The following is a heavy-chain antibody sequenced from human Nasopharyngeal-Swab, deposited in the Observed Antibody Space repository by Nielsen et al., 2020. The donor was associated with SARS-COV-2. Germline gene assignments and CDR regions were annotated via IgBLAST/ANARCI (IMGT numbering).Heavy chain of an antibody. CDR2: INAGNGNT. J-gene: IGHJ5*02. CDR3: ARVGYKGWFDP. CDR1: VYTFTSYA. D-gene: IGHD5-18*01. Sequence: ASDPVSCKASVYTFTSYAKHWVLRAPGQRLEWMGGINAGNGNTKYSQKFQGRVTITRDTSASTAYMELSSLRSEDTAVYYCARVGYKGWFDPWGQGTLVTVSS. V-gene: IGHV1-3*01.